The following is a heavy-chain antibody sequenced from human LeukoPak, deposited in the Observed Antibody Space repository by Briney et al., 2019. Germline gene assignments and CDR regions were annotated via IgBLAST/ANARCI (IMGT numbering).Heavy chain of an antibody. V-gene: IGHV6-1*01. CDR3: ARARRDSSSWYVYNWFDP. D-gene: IGHD6-13*01. J-gene: IGHJ5*02. CDR1: GDSVSSNSAA. CDR2: TYYRSKWYN. Sequence: SQTLSLTCSISGDSVSSNSAAWNWIRQSPSRGLEWLGRTYYRSKWYNDYAVSVKSRITINPDTSKNQFSLQLNSVTPEDTAVYYCARARRDSSSWYVYNWFDPWGQGTLVTVSS.